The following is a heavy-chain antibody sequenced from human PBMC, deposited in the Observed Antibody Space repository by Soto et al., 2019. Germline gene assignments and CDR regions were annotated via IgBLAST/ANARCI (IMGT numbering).Heavy chain of an antibody. CDR1: GFTFSSYC. CDR2: IKQGGTEK. Sequence: XGALRLSFAASGFTFSSYCMSWVRQAPGKGLEWVANIKQGGTEKYYINSVKCRFTISRDNAKNSLYLQMNSLRAEDMDVYYCATDSPFEFWGQGTLVTVSS. CDR3: ATDSPFEF. D-gene: IGHD5-18*01. V-gene: IGHV3-7*03. J-gene: IGHJ4*02.